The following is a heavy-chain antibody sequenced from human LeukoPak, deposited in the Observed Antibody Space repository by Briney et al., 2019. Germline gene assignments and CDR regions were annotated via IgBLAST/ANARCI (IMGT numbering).Heavy chain of an antibody. CDR1: GFTFSSYS. Sequence: GGSLRLSCAASGFTFSSYSMNWVRQAPGKGLEWVSYISSSSSTIYYADSVKGRFTISRDNAKNSLYLQMNSLKTEDTAVYYCTRFHGDCSGGSCYFDYWGQGTLVTVSS. J-gene: IGHJ4*02. CDR3: TRFHGDCSGGSCYFDY. D-gene: IGHD2-15*01. V-gene: IGHV3-48*01. CDR2: ISSSSSTI.